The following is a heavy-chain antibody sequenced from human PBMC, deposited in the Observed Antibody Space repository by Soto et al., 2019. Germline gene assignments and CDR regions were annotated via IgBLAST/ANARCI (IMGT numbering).Heavy chain of an antibody. CDR2: ISAYNGNT. D-gene: IGHD3-3*01. CDR3: ARDWTARYYDFWSGYYFFDY. Sequence: QVPLVQSGAEVKKPGASVKVSCKASGYTFTSYGISWVRQAPGQGLEWMGWISAYNGNTNYAQKLQGRVTMTTDTSTSTAYMELRSLRSDDTAVYYCARDWTARYYDFWSGYYFFDYWGQGTLVTVSS. CDR1: GYTFTSYG. J-gene: IGHJ4*02. V-gene: IGHV1-18*01.